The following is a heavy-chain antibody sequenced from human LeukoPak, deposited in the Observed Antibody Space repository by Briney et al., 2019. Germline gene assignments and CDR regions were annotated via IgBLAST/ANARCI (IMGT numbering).Heavy chain of an antibody. Sequence: GGSLRLSCAASGFTFSSSAMSWVRQAPGKGLEWVSAISNNGGYTYYADSVQGRFTIPRDNSKSTLCLQMNSLRAEDTAVYYCAKQLGYCSDGSCYFPYWGQGTLVTVSS. D-gene: IGHD2-15*01. CDR2: ISNNGGYT. CDR1: GFTFSSSA. V-gene: IGHV3-23*01. CDR3: AKQLGYCSDGSCYFPY. J-gene: IGHJ4*02.